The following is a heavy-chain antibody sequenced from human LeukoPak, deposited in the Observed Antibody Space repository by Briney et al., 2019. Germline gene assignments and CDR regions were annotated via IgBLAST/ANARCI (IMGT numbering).Heavy chain of an antibody. CDR3: ARGGFVVVTATHDY. V-gene: IGHV3-48*04. D-gene: IGHD2-21*02. CDR1: GFTFSSYS. Sequence: QSGGSLRLSCAASGFTFSSYSMNWVRQAPGKGLEWVSYISSSSSTIYYADSVKGRFTISRDNAKQSLYLQMNSLRVEDTAVYYCARGGFVVVTATHDYWGQGTLVTVSS. CDR2: ISSSSSTI. J-gene: IGHJ4*02.